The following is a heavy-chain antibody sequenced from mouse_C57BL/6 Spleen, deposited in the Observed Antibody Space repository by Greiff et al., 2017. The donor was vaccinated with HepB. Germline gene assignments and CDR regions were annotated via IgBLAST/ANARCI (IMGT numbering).Heavy chain of an antibody. D-gene: IGHD1-1*01. Sequence: VQLQQSGAELVRPGASVTLSCKASGYTFTDYEMHWVKQTPVHGLEWIGAIDPETGGTAYNQKFKGKAILTADKSSSTAYMELRSLTSEDSAVYYSTRRSSYGYYAMDYWGQGTSVTVSS. CDR3: TRRSSYGYYAMDY. CDR2: IDPETGGT. J-gene: IGHJ4*01. V-gene: IGHV1-15*01. CDR1: GYTFTDYE.